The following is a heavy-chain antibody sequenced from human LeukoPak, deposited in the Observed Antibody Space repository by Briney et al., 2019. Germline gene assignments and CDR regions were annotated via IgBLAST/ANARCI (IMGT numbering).Heavy chain of an antibody. D-gene: IGHD3-9*01. CDR1: RYTFTDYY. CDR3: VTLPSVDLAH. Sequence: ASVKVSCLASRYTFTDYYIHWGRPAPGQGLEWVGWINFNSGGTKYAQNFQGRVTMTRDTSISTAFMNLSGLTSDDTAVYYCVTLPSVDLAHWGQGTLVTVSS. J-gene: IGHJ4*02. CDR2: INFNSGGT. V-gene: IGHV1-2*02.